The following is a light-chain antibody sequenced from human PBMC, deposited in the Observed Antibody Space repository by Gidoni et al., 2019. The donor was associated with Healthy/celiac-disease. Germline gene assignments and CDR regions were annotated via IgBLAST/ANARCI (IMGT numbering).Light chain of an antibody. CDR1: NIGSKS. J-gene: IGLJ2*01. Sequence: SSVLAQPPSVSVAPGQTARITCGGNNIGSKSVHRYQQKPGQAPLLVVYADSDRPSGIPERFAGSNSGNTATLTISRGEAGDEADYYCQVWDSSSDHVVFGGGTKLTVL. V-gene: IGLV3-21*02. CDR2: ADS. CDR3: QVWDSSSDHVV.